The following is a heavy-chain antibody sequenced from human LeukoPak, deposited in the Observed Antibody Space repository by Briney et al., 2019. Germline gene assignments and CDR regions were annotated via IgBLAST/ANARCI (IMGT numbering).Heavy chain of an antibody. CDR1: GFTFGDYA. J-gene: IGHJ4*02. CDR3: ARILIKGYSSGWSTGGFDY. V-gene: IGHV3-30-3*01. D-gene: IGHD6-19*01. Sequence: GGSLRLSCTASGFTFGDYAMSWFRQAPGKGLEWVAVISYDGSNKYYADSVKGRFTISRDNSKNTLYLQMNSLRAEDTAVYYCARILIKGYSSGWSTGGFDYWGQGTLVTVSS. CDR2: ISYDGSNK.